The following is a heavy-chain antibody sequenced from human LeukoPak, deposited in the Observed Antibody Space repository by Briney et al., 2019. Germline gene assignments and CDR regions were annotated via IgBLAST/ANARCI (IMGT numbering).Heavy chain of an antibody. D-gene: IGHD3-10*01. CDR2: VSGNGGST. Sequence: GGSLRLSCAASGLTVSGYAFNWVRQAPGKGLEWVSAVSGNGGSTYYADSVKGLFTISRDNSKNTLYLQMNSLRAEDTAVYYCAKRMIRGVNHDAFDLWGQGTMVTVSS. CDR1: GLTVSGYA. V-gene: IGHV3-23*01. CDR3: AKRMIRGVNHDAFDL. J-gene: IGHJ3*01.